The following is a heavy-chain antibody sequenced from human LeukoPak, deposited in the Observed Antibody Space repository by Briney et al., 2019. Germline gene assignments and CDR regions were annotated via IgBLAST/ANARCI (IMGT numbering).Heavy chain of an antibody. CDR2: INHSGST. D-gene: IGHD3-22*01. J-gene: IGHJ6*03. Sequence: SETMSLTSAVYGGSFSGYYWSWIRQPPGEGLEWIGEINHSGSTTYNPSLKSRVTISVDASKNQFSLKMSSVTAADTAVYYCARGLGGTGGYSSGYYHYYYYYYMDVWGQGTTVTVSS. V-gene: IGHV4-34*01. CDR3: ARGLGGTGGYSSGYYHYYYYYYMDV. CDR1: GGSFSGYY.